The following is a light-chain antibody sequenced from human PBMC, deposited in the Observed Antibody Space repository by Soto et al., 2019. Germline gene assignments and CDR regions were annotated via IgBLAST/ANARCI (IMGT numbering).Light chain of an antibody. CDR1: QSISSY. CDR3: QYLNSFPLS. Sequence: DIRMTQSPSSLSASVGDTVTITCRASQSISSYLAWYQQKPGKAPKLLIYLASTLQSGVPSRFSGSGSGTDFSLTISSLQPEDVATYYCQYLNSFPLSFGGGTKVEIK. CDR2: LAS. J-gene: IGKJ4*01. V-gene: IGKV1-9*01.